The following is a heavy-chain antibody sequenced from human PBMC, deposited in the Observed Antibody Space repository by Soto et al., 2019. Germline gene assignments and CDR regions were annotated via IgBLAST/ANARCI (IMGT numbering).Heavy chain of an antibody. CDR2: ISGSGGST. J-gene: IGHJ6*02. V-gene: IGHV3-23*01. D-gene: IGHD3-3*01. CDR1: GFTFSSYA. Sequence: EVQLLESGGGLVQPGGSLRLSCAASGFTFSSYAMSWVRQAPGKGLEWVSAISGSGGSTNYADSVKGRFPISRDNSKNTMYLQINNLRAEDTAVYYFAKVPKPPYYDLCSGWNYYYGMDVWGQGTTVTVSS. CDR3: AKVPKPPYYDLCSGWNYYYGMDV.